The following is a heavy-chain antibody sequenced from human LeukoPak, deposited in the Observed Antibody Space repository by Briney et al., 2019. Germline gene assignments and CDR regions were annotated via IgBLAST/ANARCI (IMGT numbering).Heavy chain of an antibody. Sequence: PGKSLRLSCAASGFAFSSYSMHWVRQAPGKGLEWVALIWYDGSNKYYVDSVKGRFTISRDSSKNTLYLEMSSLRAEDTAVYFCARERTLYVSGSGYGMDVWGQGTTVTVSS. CDR3: ARERTLYVSGSGYGMDV. CDR1: GFAFSSYS. D-gene: IGHD3-10*01. V-gene: IGHV3-33*01. CDR2: IWYDGSNK. J-gene: IGHJ6*02.